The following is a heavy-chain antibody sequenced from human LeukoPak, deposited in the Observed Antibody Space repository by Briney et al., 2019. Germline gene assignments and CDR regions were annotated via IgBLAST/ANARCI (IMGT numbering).Heavy chain of an antibody. Sequence: GAAVKLSCKASGETRTSYSTSRARQAPEQGLEWMGWISAYNGNTNYAQKLQGRVTMTTYTSTSTAYMELRSLRSDDTAVYYCARTNDYGDYVDAFDIWGQGTMVTVSS. D-gene: IGHD4-17*01. CDR1: GETRTSYS. CDR3: ARTNDYGDYVDAFDI. J-gene: IGHJ3*02. CDR2: ISAYNGNT. V-gene: IGHV1-18*01.